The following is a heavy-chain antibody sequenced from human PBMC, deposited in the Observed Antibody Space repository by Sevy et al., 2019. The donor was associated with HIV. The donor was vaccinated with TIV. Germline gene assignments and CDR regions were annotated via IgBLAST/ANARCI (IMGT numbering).Heavy chain of an antibody. V-gene: IGHV4-39*01. CDR2: VRYSGGT. CDR1: GGSISTRYY. D-gene: IGHD3-10*01. CDR3: AGPMVQASNWFDP. J-gene: IGHJ5*02. Sequence: SETLSLTCTVSGGSISTRYYWAWIRQPPGKGLEWIGSVRYSGGTSYNPSLNSRLTISVDTSKNQFSLTLKSVTATDAAGYYCAGPMVQASNWFDPWGQGTLVTVSS.